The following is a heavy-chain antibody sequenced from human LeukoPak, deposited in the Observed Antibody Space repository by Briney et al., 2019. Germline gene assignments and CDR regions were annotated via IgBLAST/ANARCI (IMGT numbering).Heavy chain of an antibody. CDR2: ISISGGST. D-gene: IGHD2-2*01. CDR3: AKDRYCGSTSCSGAFDY. J-gene: IGHJ4*02. CDR1: GFTFSNYA. V-gene: IGHV3-23*01. Sequence: GGSLRLSCAASGFTFSNYAMSWVRQAPGKGLEWVSAISISGGSTNYADSVKGRFTISRDNSTNPLYLQITRLRAEDTAVYYCAKDRYCGSTSCSGAFDYWGQGTLLTVSS.